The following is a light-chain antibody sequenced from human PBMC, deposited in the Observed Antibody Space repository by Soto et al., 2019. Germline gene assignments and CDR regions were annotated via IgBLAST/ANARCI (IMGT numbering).Light chain of an antibody. Sequence: DTQMTQSPSSLSASVGDRVTITCRASQGISDFLAWYQQKPGKVPKLLIYAASTLQSEVPSRFSGSGSGTDFTLTINSLQPEDVVTYYCQKYISAPSLTFGGGTKVEIK. V-gene: IGKV1-27*01. CDR1: QGISDF. J-gene: IGKJ4*02. CDR3: QKYISAPSLT. CDR2: AAS.